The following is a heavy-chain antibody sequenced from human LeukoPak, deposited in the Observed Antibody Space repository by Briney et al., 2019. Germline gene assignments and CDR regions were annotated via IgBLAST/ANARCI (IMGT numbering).Heavy chain of an antibody. D-gene: IGHD6-19*01. CDR3: ATLAVAGTWSDY. J-gene: IGHJ4*02. Sequence: SETLSLTCTVSGGSISSGDYYWSWIRQPPGKGLEWIGYIYYSGSTYYNPSLKSRVTISVDTSKSQFSLKLSSVTAADTAVYYCATLAVAGTWSDYWGQGTLVTVSS. CDR1: GGSISSGDYY. CDR2: IYYSGST. V-gene: IGHV4-30-4*08.